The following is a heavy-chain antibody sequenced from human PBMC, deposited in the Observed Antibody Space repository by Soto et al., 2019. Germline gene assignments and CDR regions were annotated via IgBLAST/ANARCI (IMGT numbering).Heavy chain of an antibody. V-gene: IGHV3-33*01. Sequence: QVHLVESGGGVVQPGRSLTLSCTASGFAFSNYGIHWVRQAPGRGLEWVAVIWSDGTKKFYAGSVRGRFTISRDNSKNTIYLQMNSLRAEDTAVYYCARDWWEEPAGKATVSHFDYWGQGTLVTVSS. CDR2: IWSDGTKK. D-gene: IGHD6-13*01. CDR1: GFAFSNYG. J-gene: IGHJ4*02. CDR3: ARDWWEEPAGKATVSHFDY.